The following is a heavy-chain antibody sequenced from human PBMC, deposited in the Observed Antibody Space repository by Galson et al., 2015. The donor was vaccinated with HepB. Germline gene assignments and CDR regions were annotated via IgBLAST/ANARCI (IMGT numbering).Heavy chain of an antibody. CDR1: GFNVSAYA. Sequence: SLRLSCAASGFNVSAYAMHWVRQTPGKGLEWVAVVSSDENNIYYADSVRGRFTISRDNSRDTLYLQMNSLRAEDTAVYYCAGTFYFDYWGQGTLVTVSS. V-gene: IGHV3-30*04. CDR2: VSSDENNI. J-gene: IGHJ4*02. CDR3: AGTFYFDY.